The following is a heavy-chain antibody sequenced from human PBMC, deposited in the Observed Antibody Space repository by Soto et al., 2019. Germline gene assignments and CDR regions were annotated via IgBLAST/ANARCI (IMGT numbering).Heavy chain of an antibody. V-gene: IGHV3-30-3*01. CDR2: VSFDGSNK. CDR3: ARDQTGITTAGGGRIDR. CDR1: GSTFSTHA. J-gene: IGHJ5*02. Sequence: QVQLVESGGGVVQPGRSLRLSCAASGSTFSTHAMHWVRQAPGKGLECVAIVSFDGSNKYYADSVKGRFTISRDNSKNTLYLQMSGLTPEDTAFYYCARDQTGITTAGGGRIDRWGQGTLVTVSS. D-gene: IGHD6-13*01.